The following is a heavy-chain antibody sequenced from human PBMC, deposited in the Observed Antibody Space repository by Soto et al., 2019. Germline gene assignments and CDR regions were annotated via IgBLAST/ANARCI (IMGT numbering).Heavy chain of an antibody. CDR3: TADLIGTYYSPYDY. CDR2: IKSKTDGETT. CDR1: GFSFHDAC. Sequence: PGGSLRLSCAASGFSFHDACMNWVRQAPGKGLEWVGRIKSKTDGETTDYAAPVKGRFSVSRDDSKNTLYLQMNSLKTEDTAVYYCTADLIGTYYSPYDYWGQGILVTVSS. J-gene: IGHJ4*02. D-gene: IGHD3-10*01. V-gene: IGHV3-15*07.